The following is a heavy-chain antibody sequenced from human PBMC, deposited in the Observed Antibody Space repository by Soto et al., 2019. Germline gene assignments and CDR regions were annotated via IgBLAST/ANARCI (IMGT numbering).Heavy chain of an antibody. V-gene: IGHV3-23*01. J-gene: IGHJ6*02. CDR3: AKDYAEPYYDFWSGYHGTYYYYGMDV. D-gene: IGHD3-3*01. CDR2: ISGSGGST. CDR1: GFTLSSYA. Sequence: PGGSLRLSCAASGFTLSSYAMSWVRQAPGKGLEWVSAISGSGGSTYYADSVKGRFTISRDNSKNTLYLQMNSLRAEDTAVYYCAKDYAEPYYDFWSGYHGTYYYYGMDVWGQGTTVTVSS.